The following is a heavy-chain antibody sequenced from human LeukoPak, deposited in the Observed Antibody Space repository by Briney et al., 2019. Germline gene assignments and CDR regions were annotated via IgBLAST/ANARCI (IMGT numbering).Heavy chain of an antibody. Sequence: PSGTLSLTCAVSGGSISSSNWWSWVRQPPGKGLEWIWEIYHSGSTNYNPSLKSRVTISVDKSKNQFSLKLSSVTAADTAVYYCASLGIAAAGTDPGDYWGQGTLVTVSS. CDR3: ASLGIAAAGTDPGDY. CDR1: GGSISSSNW. D-gene: IGHD6-13*01. CDR2: IYHSGST. V-gene: IGHV4-4*02. J-gene: IGHJ4*02.